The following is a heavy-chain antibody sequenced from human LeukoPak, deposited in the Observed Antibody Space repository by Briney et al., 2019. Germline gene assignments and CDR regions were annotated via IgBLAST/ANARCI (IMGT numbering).Heavy chain of an antibody. CDR2: IYSGGST. D-gene: IGHD7-27*01. Sequence: GGSLRLSCAASGFTVSSNYMSWVRQAPGKGLEWVSVIYSGGSTYYADSVKGRFTISRDNSKNTLYLQMNSLRAEDTAVYYCARARWGSGYYYYYMDVWGKGTTVIASS. V-gene: IGHV3-53*01. CDR1: GFTVSSNY. CDR3: ARARWGSGYYYYYMDV. J-gene: IGHJ6*03.